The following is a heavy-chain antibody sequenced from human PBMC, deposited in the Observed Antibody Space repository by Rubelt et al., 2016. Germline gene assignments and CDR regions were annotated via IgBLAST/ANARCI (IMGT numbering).Heavy chain of an antibody. J-gene: IGHJ4*02. CDR2: INHSGST. CDR3: SRGPDYGDFDY. V-gene: IGHV4-34*01. CDR1: GGSFSGYY. D-gene: IGHD4-17*01. Sequence: QVQLQQWGAGLLKPSETLSLTCAVYGGSFSGYYWSWIRQPPGKGLEWIGEINHSGSTNYNPSSKGGVTISVDTSKTQFSLKLSSVTAADTAVYYWSRGPDYGDFDYWGQGTLVTVSS.